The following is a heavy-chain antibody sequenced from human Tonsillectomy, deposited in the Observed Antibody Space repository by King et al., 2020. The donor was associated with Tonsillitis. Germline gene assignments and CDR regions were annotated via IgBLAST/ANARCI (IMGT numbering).Heavy chain of an antibody. J-gene: IGHJ4*02. V-gene: IGHV1-69*04. CDR3: ARGGDFRMTTVTTLDY. CDR2: IIPILGIA. D-gene: IGHD4-17*01. Sequence: QLVQSGAEVKKPGSSVKVSCKASGGTFSSYAISWVRQAPGQGLEWMGRIIPILGIANYAQKFQGRVTITADKSTSTAYMELSSLRSEDTAVYYCARGGDFRMTTVTTLDYWGQGTLVTVSS. CDR1: GGTFSSYA.